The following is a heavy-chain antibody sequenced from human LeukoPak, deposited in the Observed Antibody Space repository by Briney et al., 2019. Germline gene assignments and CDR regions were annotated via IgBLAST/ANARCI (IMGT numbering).Heavy chain of an antibody. CDR1: GFTFSSYS. J-gene: IGHJ4*02. Sequence: PGGSLRLSCAASGFTFSSYSMNWVRQAPGKGLEWVSAISGSGGSTYYADSVKGRFTISRDNSKNTLYLQMNSLRAEDTAVYYCAKDPVSLGIAVAGTENYWGQGTLVTVSS. CDR2: ISGSGGST. D-gene: IGHD6-19*01. V-gene: IGHV3-23*01. CDR3: AKDPVSLGIAVAGTENY.